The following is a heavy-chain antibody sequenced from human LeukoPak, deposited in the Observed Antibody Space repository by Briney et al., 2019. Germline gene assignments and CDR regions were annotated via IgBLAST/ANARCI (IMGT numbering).Heavy chain of an antibody. Sequence: PSETLSLTCTVYSCSLYRYYGSRIRQPAGKGLEWIGRIDTRGSADYSPSLQSRVTISVDMSKKECSLKLTSVTPADAAVYYCARDIVNLTDDDYGWGQGTLVTVSS. CDR2: IDTRGSA. CDR1: SCSLYRYY. V-gene: IGHV4-4*07. CDR3: ARDIVNLTDDDYG. J-gene: IGHJ4*02. D-gene: IGHD3-16*02.